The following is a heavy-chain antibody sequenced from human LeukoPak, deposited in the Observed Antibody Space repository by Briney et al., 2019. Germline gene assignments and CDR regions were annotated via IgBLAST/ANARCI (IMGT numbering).Heavy chain of an antibody. CDR1: GFTFHSYW. CDR3: ARSSFPYYFDY. CDR2: IDNGGGST. D-gene: IGHD3-16*01. V-gene: IGHV3-74*01. Sequence: PGGSLRLSCAASGFTFHSYWMHWVRQAPGKGLVWVSRIDNGGGSTTYADYVKGRFTISRDNAKNTLYLQMNSVRAEDTAVYYCARSSFPYYFDYWGQGTLVTVSS. J-gene: IGHJ4*02.